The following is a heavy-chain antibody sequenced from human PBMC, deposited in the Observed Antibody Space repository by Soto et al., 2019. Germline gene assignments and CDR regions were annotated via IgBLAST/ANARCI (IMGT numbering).Heavy chain of an antibody. CDR3: AKPRSDTSVWGADCFDP. Sequence: EVQLLESGGGLVQPGGSLRLSCAASGFTFSSSAMTWVRQAPGKGPEWVSSINNRGDSTYYADSVKGRFTISRDFSKNTLYLQMNNLRAEDTAAYYCAKPRSDTSVWGADCFDPWGQGTLVTVSS. V-gene: IGHV3-23*01. D-gene: IGHD3-16*01. CDR1: GFTFSSSA. J-gene: IGHJ5*02. CDR2: INNRGDST.